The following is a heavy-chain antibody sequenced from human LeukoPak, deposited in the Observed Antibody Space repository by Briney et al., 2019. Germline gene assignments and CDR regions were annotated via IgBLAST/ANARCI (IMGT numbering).Heavy chain of an antibody. D-gene: IGHD3-10*01. CDR3: ARDHGGQGTFDY. CDR1: GFTFSGYA. CDR2: ISYDGSTK. J-gene: IGHJ4*02. V-gene: IGHV3-30-3*01. Sequence: GGSLRLSCAASGFTFSGYAMHWVRQAPGKGLEWVAVISYDGSTKFYADSVKGRFTISRDNSKNTLYLQMNNLRVEDTAVYYCARDHGGQGTFDYWGQGTLVTVSS.